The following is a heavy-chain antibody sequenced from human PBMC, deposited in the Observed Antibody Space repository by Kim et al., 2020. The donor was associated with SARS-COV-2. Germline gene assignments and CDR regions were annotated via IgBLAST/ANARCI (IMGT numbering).Heavy chain of an antibody. CDR2: IYPGDSDT. Sequence: GESLKISCKGSGYSFTSYWIGWVRQMPGKGLEWMGIIYPGDSDTRYSPSFQGQVTISADKSISTAYLQWSSLKASDTAMYYCARGNDFWSGLTTRLYGMDVWGQGTTVTVSS. J-gene: IGHJ6*02. CDR1: GYSFTSYW. V-gene: IGHV5-51*01. D-gene: IGHD3-3*01. CDR3: ARGNDFWSGLTTRLYGMDV.